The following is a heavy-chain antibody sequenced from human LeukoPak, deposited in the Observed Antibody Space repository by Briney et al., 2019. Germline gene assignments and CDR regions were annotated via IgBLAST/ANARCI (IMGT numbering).Heavy chain of an antibody. CDR1: GGSITNSSYY. CDR2: IYNGGST. V-gene: IGHV4-61*05. CDR3: ARGVVAAAGRTFDF. D-gene: IGHD6-13*01. Sequence: SETLSLTCTVSGGSITNSSYYWGWIRQPPGKGLEWIGYIYNGGSTNYNPSLKSRVTMSLDTSKNQFSLKLSSVTAADTAVYYCARGVVAAAGRTFDFWGQGTLVTVSS. J-gene: IGHJ4*02.